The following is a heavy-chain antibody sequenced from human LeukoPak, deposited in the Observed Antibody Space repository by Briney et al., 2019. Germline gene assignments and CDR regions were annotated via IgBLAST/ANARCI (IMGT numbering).Heavy chain of an antibody. D-gene: IGHD2-2*01. CDR1: GLTFSSYA. CDR3: SRDVFDI. Sequence: PGGSLRLSCAASGLTFSSYAMSWVRQAPGKGLEWVSGISGNGGGTYYADSVKGRFTISRDNSKNTLYLQMNSLRVADTALYYCSRDVFDIWGQGTLVTVSS. CDR2: ISGNGGGT. V-gene: IGHV3-23*01. J-gene: IGHJ3*02.